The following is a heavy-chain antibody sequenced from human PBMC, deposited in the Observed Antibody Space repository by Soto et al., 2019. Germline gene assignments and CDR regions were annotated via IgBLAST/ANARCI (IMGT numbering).Heavy chain of an antibody. Sequence: SETLSLTCTVSGGSISSYYWSWIRQPPGKGLEWIGYIYYSGSTNYNPSLKSRVTISVDTSKNQFSLKLSSVTAADTAVYYFARGGEEQLGFYYYYYMDVWGKGTTVTVSS. CDR2: IYYSGST. CDR3: ARGGEEQLGFYYYYYMDV. J-gene: IGHJ6*03. CDR1: GGSISSYY. V-gene: IGHV4-59*01. D-gene: IGHD6-6*01.